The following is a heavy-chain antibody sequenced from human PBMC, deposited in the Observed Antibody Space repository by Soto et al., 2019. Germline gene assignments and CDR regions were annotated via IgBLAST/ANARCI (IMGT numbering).Heavy chain of an antibody. J-gene: IGHJ4*02. Sequence: ESGGGLVKPGGSLRLSCAASGFTFSSYSMNWVRQAPGKGLEWVSSISSSSSYIYYADSVKGRFTISRDNAKNSLYLQMNSLRAEDTAVYYCARPYSSSWYYFDYWGQGTLVTVSS. CDR3: ARPYSSSWYYFDY. CDR2: ISSSSSYI. V-gene: IGHV3-21*01. D-gene: IGHD6-13*01. CDR1: GFTFSSYS.